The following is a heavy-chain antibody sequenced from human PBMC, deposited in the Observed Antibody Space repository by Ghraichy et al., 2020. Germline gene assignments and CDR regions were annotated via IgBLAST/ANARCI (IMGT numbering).Heavy chain of an antibody. CDR2: ISGSGGST. J-gene: IGHJ3*02. CDR1: GFTFSSYA. Sequence: GESLNISCAASGFTFSSYAMSWVRQAPGKGLEWVSAISGSGGSTYYADSVKGRFTISRDNSKNTLYLQMNSLRAEDTAVYYCAKGGNIAAAGSRAFDIWGQGTMVTVSS. V-gene: IGHV3-23*01. D-gene: IGHD6-13*01. CDR3: AKGGNIAAAGSRAFDI.